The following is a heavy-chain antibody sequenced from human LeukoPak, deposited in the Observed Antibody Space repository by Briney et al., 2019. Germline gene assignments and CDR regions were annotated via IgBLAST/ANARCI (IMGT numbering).Heavy chain of an antibody. CDR3: AREPKVRGAERFFDY. CDR1: GFTFSSYS. CDR2: ISSSSSEI. V-gene: IGHV3-21*01. D-gene: IGHD3-10*01. Sequence: PGGSLRLSCAASGFTFSSYSMNWVRQAPGKGLEWVSSISSSSSEIYYADSVKGRFTISRDNAKNSLYLQMNSLRAEDTAVYYCAREPKVRGAERFFDYWGQGTLVTVSS. J-gene: IGHJ4*02.